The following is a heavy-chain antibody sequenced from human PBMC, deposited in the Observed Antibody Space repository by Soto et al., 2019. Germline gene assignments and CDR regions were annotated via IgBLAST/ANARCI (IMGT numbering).Heavy chain of an antibody. CDR1: GFTFSTHW. V-gene: IGHV3-74*01. J-gene: IGHJ4*02. CDR3: ARAAGGTTGIRYFFDY. CDR2: INSDGSGT. Sequence: GASLRLSCAASGFTFSTHWMHWVRQAPGKGLVWVSRINSDGSGTNYADSVKGRFTISRDNAKNTLCLQMNSLRAEDTAVDYCARAAGGTTGIRYFFDYWGQGTLCAISS. D-gene: IGHD1-1*01.